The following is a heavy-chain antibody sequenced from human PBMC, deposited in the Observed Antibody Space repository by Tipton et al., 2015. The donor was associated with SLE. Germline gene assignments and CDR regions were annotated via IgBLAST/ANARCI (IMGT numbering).Heavy chain of an antibody. J-gene: IGHJ4*02. V-gene: IGHV1-46*01. CDR2: INPSGGST. Sequence: QLVQSGAEVKKPGASVKVSCKASGYTFTSYYMHWVRQAPGQGLEWMGMINPSGGSTSYAQKFQGRVSMTRDTSTSTVYMELSSLRSEDAAVYYCARDRIRDPPRTLGYWGQGTLVTVSS. D-gene: IGHD5-24*01. CDR3: ARDRIRDPPRTLGY. CDR1: GYTFTSYY.